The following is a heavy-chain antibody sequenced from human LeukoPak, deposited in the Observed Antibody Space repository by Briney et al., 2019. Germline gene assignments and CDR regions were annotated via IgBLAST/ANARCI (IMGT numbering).Heavy chain of an antibody. CDR1: GGSISSSSSY. CDR3: ATYHQRFDP. V-gene: IGHV4-39*02. J-gene: IGHJ5*02. D-gene: IGHD2-2*01. CDR2: MYYSGST. Sequence: PSETLSLTCTVSGGSISSSSSYWGWLRQSPGKGLEWIGNMYYSGSTYYNPSLKSRVTISVDASRNLFSLKLSSVTAADTAVYYCATYHQRFDPWGQGTLVTVSS.